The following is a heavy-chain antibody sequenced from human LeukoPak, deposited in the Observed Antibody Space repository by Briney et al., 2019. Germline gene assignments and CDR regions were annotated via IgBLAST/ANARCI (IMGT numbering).Heavy chain of an antibody. D-gene: IGHD3-22*01. J-gene: IGHJ4*02. CDR1: VFTFSSYS. CDR2: ISGSGGST. V-gene: IGHV3-23*01. Sequence: GGSLRLSCAASVFTFSSYSMRWVRQAPGKGREWVLAISGSGGSTYYADSVKGRFTISRDNSKNTLYLQMNSLRAEDTAVYYCAKEDSSGYYYPRVFDYWGQGTLVTVSS. CDR3: AKEDSSGYYYPRVFDY.